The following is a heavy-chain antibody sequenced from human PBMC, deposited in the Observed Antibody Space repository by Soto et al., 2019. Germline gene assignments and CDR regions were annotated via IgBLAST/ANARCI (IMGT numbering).Heavy chain of an antibody. D-gene: IGHD2-15*01. CDR1: GGSFSGYY. Sequence: SETLSLTCAVYGGSFSGYYWSWIRQPPGKGLEWIGEINHSGSTNYNPSLKSRVTISVDTSKNQFSLKLSFVTAADTAVYYCARGSPARRYCRGGSCYSYYYYYCGLDVWGHGATVTGS. CDR2: INHSGST. CDR3: ARGSPARRYCRGGSCYSYYYYYCGLDV. V-gene: IGHV4-34*01. J-gene: IGHJ6*02.